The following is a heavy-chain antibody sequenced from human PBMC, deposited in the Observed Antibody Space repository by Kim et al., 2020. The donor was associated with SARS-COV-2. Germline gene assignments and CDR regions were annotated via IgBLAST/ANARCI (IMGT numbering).Heavy chain of an antibody. Sequence: GGSLRLSCAASGFTFSSYDMHWVRQAPGKGLEWVAVISYDGSNKYYADSVKGRFTISRDNSKNTLYLQMSSLRAEDTAVYYCASYGGRGGPPGYWGQGTLVTVSS. D-gene: IGHD4-17*01. J-gene: IGHJ4*02. V-gene: IGHV3-30*03. CDR3: ASYGGRGGPPGY. CDR1: GFTFSSYD. CDR2: ISYDGSNK.